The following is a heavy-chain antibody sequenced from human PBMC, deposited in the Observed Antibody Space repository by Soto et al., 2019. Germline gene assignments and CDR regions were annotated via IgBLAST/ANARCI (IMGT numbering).Heavy chain of an antibody. CDR1: GGTFSTYD. V-gene: IGHV1-69*01. CDR2: IIPLFGTA. J-gene: IGHJ4*02. D-gene: IGHD5-12*01. CDR3: AINEGTDGYKFAY. Sequence: QVQLVQSGAEVKKPGSSVKVSCKASGGTFSTYDICWVRQAPGQGLEWMGGIIPLFGTANYAQKFQGRVTIIADESTRTAYMGLRRLRSEDTAVYYCAINEGTDGYKFAYWGQGTLVTVSS.